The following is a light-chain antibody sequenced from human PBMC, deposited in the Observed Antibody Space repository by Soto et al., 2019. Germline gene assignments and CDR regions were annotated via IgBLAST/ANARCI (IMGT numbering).Light chain of an antibody. V-gene: IGKV1-6*01. CDR1: QTVSSY. J-gene: IGKJ1*01. CDR2: AAS. Sequence: ANTMTQTPSSMSACVGDRVTITCRARQTVSSYLSWYQQKPGQAPTLLIYAASNIQSGVPSRFRGSRSGTEFTLTASSLQPEDFAAYYCLQDHSYSWTFGQGTKVDIK. CDR3: LQDHSYSWT.